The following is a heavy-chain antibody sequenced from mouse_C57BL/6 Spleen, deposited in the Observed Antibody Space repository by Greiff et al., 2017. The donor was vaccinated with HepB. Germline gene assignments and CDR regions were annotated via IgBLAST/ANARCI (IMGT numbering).Heavy chain of an antibody. J-gene: IGHJ2*01. Sequence: EVKLQESGGGLVKPGGSLKLSCAASGFTFSDYGMHWVRQAPEKGLEWVAYISSGSSTIYYADTVKGRFTISRDNAKNTLFLQMTSLRSEDTAMYYCARPVYSTLYYFDYWGQGTTLTVSS. CDR3: ARPVYSTLYYFDY. CDR1: GFTFSDYG. D-gene: IGHD2-5*01. V-gene: IGHV5-17*01. CDR2: ISSGSSTI.